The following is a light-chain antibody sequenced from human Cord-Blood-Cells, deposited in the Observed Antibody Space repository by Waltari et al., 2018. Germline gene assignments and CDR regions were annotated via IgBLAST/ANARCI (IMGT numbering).Light chain of an antibody. CDR1: SSDVGGSNY. CDR3: SSYTSSSTRV. J-gene: IGLJ2*01. V-gene: IGLV2-14*01. Sequence: QSALTQPATVSGSPGQSITIPCTGTSSDVGGSNYVSWYQQHPGKAPKLRIYDVSNRPAGVSNRFSGSESGNTASLTISGLQAEDEADYYCSSYTSSSTRVFGGGTKLTVL. CDR2: DVS.